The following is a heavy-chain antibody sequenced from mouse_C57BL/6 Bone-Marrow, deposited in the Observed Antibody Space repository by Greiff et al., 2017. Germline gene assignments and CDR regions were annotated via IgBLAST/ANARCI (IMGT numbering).Heavy chain of an antibody. D-gene: IGHD2-4*01. CDR2: IYPRDGST. CDR1: GYTFTSYD. CDR3: ERFYYDYDWFAY. V-gene: IGHV1-85*01. Sequence: QVHLKESGPELVKPGASVTLSCKASGYTFTSYDINWVKQRPGQGLEWLVWIYPRDGSTKYNEKFKGKATLTVDTSSSTAYMELHSLTSEDSAVYFCERFYYDYDWFAYWGQGTLVTVSA. J-gene: IGHJ3*01.